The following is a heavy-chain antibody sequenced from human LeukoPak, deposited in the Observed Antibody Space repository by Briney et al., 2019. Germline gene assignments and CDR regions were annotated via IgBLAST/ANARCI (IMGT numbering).Heavy chain of an antibody. J-gene: IGHJ4*02. Sequence: GGSLRLSCAASGFTFSNYAMHWVRQAPGKGLEWVAVISYDGSNKYYADSVKGRFTISRDNSKNTLYLQMNSLRAEDTAVYYCARDHEPRVVLDYWGQGTLVTVSS. CDR1: GFTFSNYA. CDR3: ARDHEPRVVLDY. V-gene: IGHV3-30-3*01. D-gene: IGHD2-15*01. CDR2: ISYDGSNK.